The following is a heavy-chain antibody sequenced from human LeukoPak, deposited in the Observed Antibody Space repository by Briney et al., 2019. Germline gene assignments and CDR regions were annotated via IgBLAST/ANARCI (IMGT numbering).Heavy chain of an antibody. D-gene: IGHD3-9*01. J-gene: IGHJ1*01. CDR2: ISSSSSYI. Sequence: GGSLRLSCAASGFTFSSYSMNWVRQAPGKGLEWVSSISSSSSYIYYADSVKGRFTISRDNAKNSLYLQMNSLRAEDTALYYCAKDRYYDISLTEKYFQHWSQGTLVTVSS. CDR1: GFTFSSYS. CDR3: AKDRYYDISLTEKYFQH. V-gene: IGHV3-21*04.